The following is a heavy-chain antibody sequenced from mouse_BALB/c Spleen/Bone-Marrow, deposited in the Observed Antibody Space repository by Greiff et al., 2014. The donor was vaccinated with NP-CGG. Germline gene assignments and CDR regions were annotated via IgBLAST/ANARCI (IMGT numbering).Heavy chain of an antibody. CDR2: ISSGGSNT. CDR1: GFTFSSYG. J-gene: IGHJ4*01. CDR3: ARHQRYYAMDY. V-gene: IGHV5-6*01. Sequence: VQLKESGGDLVKPGGSLKLSCAASGFTFSSYGMSWGRQTPDKRLEWVATISSGGSNTYYPDSVKGRFTISRDNAKNTLDLQMSSLKSEDTAMYYCARHQRYYAMDYWGQGTSVTVSS.